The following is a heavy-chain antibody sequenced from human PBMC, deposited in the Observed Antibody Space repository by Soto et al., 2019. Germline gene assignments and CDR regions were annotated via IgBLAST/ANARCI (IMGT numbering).Heavy chain of an antibody. J-gene: IGHJ6*03. D-gene: IGHD3-22*01. CDR2: ISGSGGST. V-gene: IGHV3-23*01. Sequence: GGSLRLSCAASGFTFSSYAMSWVRQAPGKGLEWVSAISGSGGSTYYADSVKGRFTISRDNSKNTLYLQMNSLRAEDTAVYYCGYLGGGYFPVFWADAWGKGTRATFP. CDR3: GYLGGGYFPVFWADA. CDR1: GFTFSSYA.